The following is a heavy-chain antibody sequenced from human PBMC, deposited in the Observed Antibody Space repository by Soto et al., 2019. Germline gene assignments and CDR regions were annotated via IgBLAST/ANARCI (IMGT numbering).Heavy chain of an antibody. CDR3: AKDGLCLVRRYYYGLDV. Sequence: QVQVVQSGVEVKKPGASVKVSCKASVYTFISYGITWVRQAPGQGLGWMGWISGYNGNTNYEQKFQGRRTMTTDASTSTAIMILRSIPPDDAAVYYCAKDGLCLVRRYYYGLDVWGQGTTVTVSS. CDR2: ISGYNGNT. J-gene: IGHJ6*02. D-gene: IGHD6-19*01. V-gene: IGHV1-18*01. CDR1: VYTFISYG.